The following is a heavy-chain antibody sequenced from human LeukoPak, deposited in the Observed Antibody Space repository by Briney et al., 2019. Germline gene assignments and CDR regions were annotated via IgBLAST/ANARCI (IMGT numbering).Heavy chain of an antibody. J-gene: IGHJ4*02. V-gene: IGHV1-18*01. CDR3: ARALLSTGFIDY. CDR2: ISAYNGNT. CDR1: GYTFTTYG. D-gene: IGHD1-1*01. Sequence: ASVNVSCKASGYTFTTYGISGGRQAPGQGHEWRGWISAYNGNTNYAQKLQGRVTMTTDTSTSTAYMELGSLRSDDTAVYYCARALLSTGFIDYWGQGTLVTVSS.